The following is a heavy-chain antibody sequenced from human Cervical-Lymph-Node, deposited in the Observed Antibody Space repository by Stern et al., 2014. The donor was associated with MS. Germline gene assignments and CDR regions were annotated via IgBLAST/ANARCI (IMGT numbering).Heavy chain of an antibody. Sequence: VQLEQSGAEVKKPGASVKVSCMASGYTFTGYYMHWVRQAPGQGLEWMGWLNTNSGGTKYAQKFKGRVTTTRDTSINTAYMEMGRLTSYYSAVYYCARLSSSREFDPWGQGTLVTVSS. CDR2: LNTNSGGT. CDR1: GYTFTGYY. D-gene: IGHD6-13*01. CDR3: ARLSSSREFDP. J-gene: IGHJ5*02. V-gene: IGHV1-2*02.